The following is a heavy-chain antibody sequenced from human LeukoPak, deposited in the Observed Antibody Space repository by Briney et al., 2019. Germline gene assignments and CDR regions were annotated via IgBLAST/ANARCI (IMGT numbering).Heavy chain of an antibody. V-gene: IGHV3-23*01. CDR3: AKGLEGLQPKDGMDV. J-gene: IGHJ6*02. D-gene: IGHD4-11*01. CDR2: ISGSGSST. Sequence: GGSLRLSCAASGFTFSSYAMTWVRQAPGKGLEWVTAISGSGSSTYYADSVKGRFAISRDNSKNTLYLQMNSLRAEDTAVYYCAKGLEGLQPKDGMDVWGQGTTVTVSS. CDR1: GFTFSSYA.